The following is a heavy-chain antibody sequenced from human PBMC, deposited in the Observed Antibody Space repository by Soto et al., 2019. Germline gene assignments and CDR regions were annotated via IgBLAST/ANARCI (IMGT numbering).Heavy chain of an antibody. Sequence: PSETLSLTCTVSGGSISSYYWSWIRQPPGKGLEWIGYIYYSGSTNYNPSLKSRVTISVDTSKNQFSLKLSSVTAADTAVYYCARLLPAAMTNDWFDPWGQGTLVTVSS. CDR1: GGSISSYY. J-gene: IGHJ5*02. CDR3: ARLLPAAMTNDWFDP. CDR2: IYYSGST. V-gene: IGHV4-59*08. D-gene: IGHD2-2*01.